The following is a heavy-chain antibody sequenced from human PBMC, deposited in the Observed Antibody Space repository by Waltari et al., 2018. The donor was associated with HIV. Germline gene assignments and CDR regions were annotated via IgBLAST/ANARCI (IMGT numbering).Heavy chain of an antibody. CDR2: IYYSGST. D-gene: IGHD3-22*01. CDR1: GGSISSSSYY. V-gene: IGHV4-39*01. J-gene: IGHJ3*02. Sequence: QLQLQESGPGLVKPSETLSLTCTVSGGSISSSSYYWGWIRQPPGKGLEWIGGIYYSGSTYYSASLKSRVTISVDTSKNQFSLKLSSVTAADTAVYYCARHRSPIVGACDIWGQGTMVTVSS. CDR3: ARHRSPIVGACDI.